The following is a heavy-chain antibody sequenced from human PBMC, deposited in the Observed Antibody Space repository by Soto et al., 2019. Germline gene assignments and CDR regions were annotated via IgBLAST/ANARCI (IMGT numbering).Heavy chain of an antibody. V-gene: IGHV3-30*03. D-gene: IGHD6-6*01. CDR2: ISDDGGNK. CDR1: GLIFRNYG. CDR3: ARDRYSSSPGHLEY. Sequence: PGGSLRLSCTASGLIFRNYGMHWVRQAPGKGLEWVTVISDDGGNKNYADSVKCRLTISRDNSKSTLYLQMNSLRVEDTAMYYCARDRYSSSPGHLEYWGQGTLVTVSS. J-gene: IGHJ4*02.